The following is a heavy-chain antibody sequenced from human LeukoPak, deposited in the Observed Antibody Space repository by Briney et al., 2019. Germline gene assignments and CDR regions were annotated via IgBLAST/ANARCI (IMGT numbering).Heavy chain of an antibody. J-gene: IGHJ4*02. CDR2: ISSSSSTI. CDR3: ARETEGVVPGDY. Sequence: GGSLRLSCAASGFTFSSYSMNWVRQAPGKGLEWVSSISSSSSTIYYADSVKGRFTISRDNAKNSLYLQMNSLRAEDTAVYYCARETEGVVPGDYWGQGTLVTVSS. CDR1: GFTFSSYS. D-gene: IGHD2-2*01. V-gene: IGHV3-48*01.